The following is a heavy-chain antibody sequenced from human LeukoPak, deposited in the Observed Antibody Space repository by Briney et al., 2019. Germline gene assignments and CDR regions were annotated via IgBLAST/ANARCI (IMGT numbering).Heavy chain of an antibody. CDR2: IQYDGNKR. CDR1: TFTFSNYG. J-gene: IGHJ4*02. Sequence: PGGSLRLSCAASTFTFSNYGMHWVRQAPGKGLEWVAFIQYDGNKRYYADSVKGRFTISRDNSKNTLYLQMNSLRPEDTAVYYCANTMYSSAWSPFDYWGRGTLVTVSS. V-gene: IGHV3-30*02. D-gene: IGHD6-19*01. CDR3: ANTMYSSAWSPFDY.